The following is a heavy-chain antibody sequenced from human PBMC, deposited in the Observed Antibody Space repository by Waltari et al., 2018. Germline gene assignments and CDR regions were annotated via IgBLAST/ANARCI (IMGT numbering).Heavy chain of an antibody. CDR1: GGTFSSYA. CDR3: ASEITMVQGVIITGWFDP. V-gene: IGHV1-69*08. CDR2: IIPIFGTA. D-gene: IGHD3-10*01. J-gene: IGHJ5*02. Sequence: QVQLVQSGAEVKKPGSSVKVSCKASGGTFSSYAISWVRQAPGQGLEWMGRIIPIFGTANYARKFHGRVTITADKSTSTAYMELSSLRSEDTAVYYCASEITMVQGVIITGWFDPWGQGTLVTVSS.